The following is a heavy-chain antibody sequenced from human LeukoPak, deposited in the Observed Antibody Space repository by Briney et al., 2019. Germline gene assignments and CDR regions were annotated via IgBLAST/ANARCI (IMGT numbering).Heavy chain of an antibody. CDR3: ARQYCTSGSCPDYFDY. CDR2: IYYSGST. D-gene: IGHD2-15*01. CDR1: GGSISSSSFF. J-gene: IGHJ4*02. Sequence: PSETLSLTCTVSGGSISSSSFFWAWIRQPPGKGLEWIGTIYYSGSTYYNPSLKSRVTISVDTSQNQFSLRLSSVTAADTAVYYCARQYCTSGSCPDYFDYWGQETLVTVSS. V-gene: IGHV4-39*01.